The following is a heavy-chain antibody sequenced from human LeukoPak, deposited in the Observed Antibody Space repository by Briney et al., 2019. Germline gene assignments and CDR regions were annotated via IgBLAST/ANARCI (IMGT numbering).Heavy chain of an antibody. CDR3: ARAVPAGITGSYFDY. D-gene: IGHD1-20*01. CDR2: MNPNSGNT. J-gene: IGHJ4*02. V-gene: IGHV1-8*03. CDR1: GGTFSSYA. Sequence: ASVKVSCKASGGTFSSYAISWVRQATGQGLEWMGWMNPNSGNTGYAQKFQGRVTITRNTSISTAYMELSSLRSEDTAVYYCARAVPAGITGSYFDYWGQGTLVTVSS.